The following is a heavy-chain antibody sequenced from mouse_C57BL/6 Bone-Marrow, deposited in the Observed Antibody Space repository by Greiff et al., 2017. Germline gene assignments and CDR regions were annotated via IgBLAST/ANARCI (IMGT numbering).Heavy chain of an antibody. CDR2: IRNKANGYTT. CDR3: ARFGPYGSSPNWYFDA. CDR1: GFNFTDSY. J-gene: IGHJ1*03. V-gene: IGHV7-3*01. Sequence: EVKLMESVGGLVQPGGSLSLSCAASGFNFTDSYMSWVLQPPGTALEWLGFIRNKANGYTTEYSASVKGRFTISRDNSQSILYLQMNALGAEDSATYYCARFGPYGSSPNWYFDACRTAATVPASS. D-gene: IGHD1-1*01.